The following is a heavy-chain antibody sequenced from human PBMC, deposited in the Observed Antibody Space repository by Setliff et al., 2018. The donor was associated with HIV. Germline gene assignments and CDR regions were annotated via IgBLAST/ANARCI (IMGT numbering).Heavy chain of an antibody. CDR1: GGSMSNYY. V-gene: IGHV4-59*12. Sequence: SETLSLTCSVSGGSMSNYYWSWVRQPPGKGLEWMGDIFHTGSSTYNPSLKSRVSLSVDTSKNQFSLKLSSVTAADTAVYYCARGGTWTQYYFDYWGQGTLVTVSS. J-gene: IGHJ4*02. CDR3: ARGGTWTQYYFDY. D-gene: IGHD1-1*01. CDR2: IFHTGSS.